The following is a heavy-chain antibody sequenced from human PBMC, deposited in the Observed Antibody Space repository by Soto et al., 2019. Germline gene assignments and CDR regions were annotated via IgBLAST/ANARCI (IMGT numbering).Heavy chain of an antibody. CDR1: GGTLSSYA. CDR2: IIPIFGTA. J-gene: IGHJ3*02. V-gene: IGHV1-69*13. D-gene: IGHD3-22*01. CDR3: ARDKGYYDSSGYSGGALHAFDI. Sequence: SVKVSCKASGGTLSSYAISWVRQAPGQGLEWMGGIIPIFGTANYAQKFQGRVTITADESTSTAYMELSSLRSEDTAVYYCARDKGYYDSSGYSGGALHAFDIWGQGTMVTVSS.